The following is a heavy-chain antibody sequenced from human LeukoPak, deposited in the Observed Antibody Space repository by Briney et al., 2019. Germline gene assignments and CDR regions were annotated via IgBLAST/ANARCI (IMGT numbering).Heavy chain of an antibody. CDR2: ISSSSSNI. CDR3: ARENYYMDV. Sequence: GGSLRLSCAASGFTFSSYSMNWVRQAPGKGLEWVSSISSSSSNIYYADSVKGRFTISRDNAKNSLYLQMNSLRAEDTAVYYCARENYYMDVWGKGTTVTVSS. CDR1: GFTFSSYS. V-gene: IGHV3-21*01. J-gene: IGHJ6*03.